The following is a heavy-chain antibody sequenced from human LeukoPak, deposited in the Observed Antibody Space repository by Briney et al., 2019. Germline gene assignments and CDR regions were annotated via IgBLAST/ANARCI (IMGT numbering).Heavy chain of an antibody. V-gene: IGHV4-61*02. CDR2: VYSSGST. CDR3: AREGSGWFGAWMDV. J-gene: IGHJ6*04. D-gene: IGHD6-19*01. Sequence: SETLSLTCIVSGASISSGNHYWSWIRQPAGKGLEWSGCVYSSGSTNYNPSLKSRVTISVDTSKNQFSLKLSSVTAADTAMYFCAREGSGWFGAWMDVWGKGTTVTISS. CDR1: GASISSGNHY.